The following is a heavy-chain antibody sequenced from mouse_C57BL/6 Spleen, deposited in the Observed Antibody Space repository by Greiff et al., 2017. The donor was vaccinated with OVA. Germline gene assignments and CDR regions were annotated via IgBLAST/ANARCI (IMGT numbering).Heavy chain of an antibody. CDR1: GYTFTSYW. D-gene: IGHD1-1*01. J-gene: IGHJ4*01. CDR3: TRESYYYGSRYMDY. CDR2: IHPNSGST. V-gene: IGHV1-64*01. Sequence: QVQLQQPGAELVKPGASVKLSCKASGYTFTSYWMHWVKQRPGQGLEWIGMIHPNSGSTNYNEKFKSKATLTVDKSSSTAYMQLSSLTDEDSAVYCCTRESYYYGSRYMDYWGQGTSVTVSS.